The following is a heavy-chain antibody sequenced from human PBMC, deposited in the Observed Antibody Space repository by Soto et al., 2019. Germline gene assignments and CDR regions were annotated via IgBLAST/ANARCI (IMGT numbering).Heavy chain of an antibody. CDR3: ASRNCGGDCYSHFDS. J-gene: IGHJ4*02. Sequence: PGESLKISCKSSGYSFTGYWIGWVRQMPGKGLEWMGIIYPNDSETKYSPSFEGQVTISADRSINTAYLEWSSLKAADTAMYYCASRNCGGDCYSHFDSWGQGALVTVSS. CDR1: GYSFTGYW. CDR2: IYPNDSET. V-gene: IGHV5-51*01. D-gene: IGHD2-21*02.